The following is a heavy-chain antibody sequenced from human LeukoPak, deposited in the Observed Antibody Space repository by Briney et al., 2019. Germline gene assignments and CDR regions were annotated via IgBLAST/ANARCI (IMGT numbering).Heavy chain of an antibody. CDR3: ARDDGIQNVPAGWTVYYSYYMDV. Sequence: KPGGSLRLSCAASGFTFSTYTMNWVRQAPGKGLEWVASISSSSSFIYYADSVKGRFTISRDNAKNSLYLQMNSLRAEDTAVYYCARDDGIQNVPAGWTVYYSYYMDVWGKGTTVTVSS. CDR1: GFTFSTYT. V-gene: IGHV3-21*01. J-gene: IGHJ6*03. D-gene: IGHD5-18*01. CDR2: ISSSSSFI.